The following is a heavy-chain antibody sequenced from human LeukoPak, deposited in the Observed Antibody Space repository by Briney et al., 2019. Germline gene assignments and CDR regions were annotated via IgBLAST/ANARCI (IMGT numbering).Heavy chain of an antibody. V-gene: IGHV3-53*01. D-gene: IGHD6-13*01. Sequence: GGSLRLSCAASGFTVSSNYMSWVRQAPGKGLEWVSVIYSGGSTYYADSVKGRFTIPRDNSKNTLYLQMNSLRAEDTAVYYCARDAPGAGTFDYWGQGTLVTVP. CDR2: IYSGGST. CDR3: ARDAPGAGTFDY. CDR1: GFTVSSNY. J-gene: IGHJ4*02.